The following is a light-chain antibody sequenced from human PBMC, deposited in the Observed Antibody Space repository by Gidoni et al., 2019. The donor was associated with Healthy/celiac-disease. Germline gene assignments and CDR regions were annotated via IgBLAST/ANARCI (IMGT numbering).Light chain of an antibody. Sequence: IVMPQSPPPLSVSPGERATLPCRASQSVSSNLAWYRQKPGQAPRLLIYGASTRATGIPARFSGSGSGTEFTLTISSLQSEDFAVYYCQQYNNWPPRYTFGQGTKLEIK. CDR2: GAS. V-gene: IGKV3-15*01. CDR1: QSVSSN. CDR3: QQYNNWPPRYT. J-gene: IGKJ2*01.